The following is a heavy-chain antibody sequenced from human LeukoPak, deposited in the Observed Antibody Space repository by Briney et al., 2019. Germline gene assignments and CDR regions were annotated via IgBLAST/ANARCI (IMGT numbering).Heavy chain of an antibody. D-gene: IGHD7-27*01. Sequence: GGSLRLSCAASGFTFSSYWMNWVRQAPGKGLVWISRIASDGSSTTYADSVKGRFSISRDNSKNTLYLQMNSLRAEDTAVYYCARATGDHNYYYYGMDVWGQGTTVTVSS. CDR3: ARATGDHNYYYYGMDV. J-gene: IGHJ6*02. CDR1: GFTFSSYW. V-gene: IGHV3-74*01. CDR2: IASDGSST.